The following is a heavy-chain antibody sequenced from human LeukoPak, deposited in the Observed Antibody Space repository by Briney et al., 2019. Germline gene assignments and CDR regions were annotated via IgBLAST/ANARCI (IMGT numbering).Heavy chain of an antibody. V-gene: IGHV4-39*07. CDR3: ARGFGDFYGSGSYYNDWFDP. Sequence: PSETLSLTCTVSGASISSNNFCWGCTRQPPGKGLEWNVSIYFSRSTYYNPSLKSRVTISVDTSKRQFSLNLRSLTAANTAMYYWARGFGDFYGSGSYYNDWFDPWGQGTLVIVSS. CDR2: IYFSRST. J-gene: IGHJ5*02. D-gene: IGHD3-10*01. CDR1: GASISSNNFC.